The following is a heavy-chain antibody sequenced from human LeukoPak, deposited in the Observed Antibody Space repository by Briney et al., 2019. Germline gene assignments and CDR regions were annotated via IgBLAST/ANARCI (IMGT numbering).Heavy chain of an antibody. Sequence: GGSLRLSCAASGFTFSSYSMNWVRQAPGKGLEWVSYISSSSSTIYYADSVKGRFTISRDNAKNSLYLQMNSLRAEDTAVYYCARVYSGSYYGIDYWGQGTLVTVSS. D-gene: IGHD1-26*01. CDR3: ARVYSGSYYGIDY. J-gene: IGHJ4*02. CDR2: ISSSSSTI. CDR1: GFTFSSYS. V-gene: IGHV3-48*04.